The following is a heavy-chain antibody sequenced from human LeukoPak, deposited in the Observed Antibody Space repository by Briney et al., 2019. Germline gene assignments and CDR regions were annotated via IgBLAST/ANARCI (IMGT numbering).Heavy chain of an antibody. V-gene: IGHV1-69*05. CDR3: ARDRADSSGYYYRLDY. D-gene: IGHD3-22*01. J-gene: IGHJ4*02. Sequence: GSSVKVSCKASGGTFSSYAISWVRQAPGQGLEWMGGIIPIFGTANYAQKFQGRVTITTDESTSTAYMELSSLRSEDTAVYYCARDRADSSGYYYRLDYWGQGTLVTVSS. CDR2: IIPIFGTA. CDR1: GGTFSSYA.